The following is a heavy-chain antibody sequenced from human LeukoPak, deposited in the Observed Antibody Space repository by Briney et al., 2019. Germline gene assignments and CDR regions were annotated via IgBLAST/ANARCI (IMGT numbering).Heavy chain of an antibody. D-gene: IGHD6-13*01. J-gene: IGHJ4*02. CDR3: ARVSVAATERFDY. Sequence: SETLSLTCTASGCSVSSGSYFWSWIRQPPGQGLVWVGYICYSGSNNYNPSLKSRVTISVDTSKIQFSLKLSSVTAADTAVCYCARVSVAATERFDYWGQGTLVTVSS. V-gene: IGHV4-61*01. CDR2: ICYSGSN. CDR1: GCSVSSGSYF.